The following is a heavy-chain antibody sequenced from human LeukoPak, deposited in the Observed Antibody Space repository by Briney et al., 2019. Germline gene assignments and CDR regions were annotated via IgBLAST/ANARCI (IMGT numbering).Heavy chain of an antibody. CDR1: GGSISSYY. V-gene: IGHV4-59*01. CDR2: IYYSGST. Sequence: SETLSLTCTVSGGSISSYYWSWIRQPPGKGLEWIGYIYYSGSTNYNPSLKSRVTISVDTSKNQFSLKLSSVTAADTAVYYCARARSSSAEFDYWGQGTLVTVSS. J-gene: IGHJ4*02. D-gene: IGHD6-13*01. CDR3: ARARSSSAEFDY.